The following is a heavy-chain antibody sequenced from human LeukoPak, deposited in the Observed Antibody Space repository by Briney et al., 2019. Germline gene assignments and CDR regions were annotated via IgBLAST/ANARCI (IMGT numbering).Heavy chain of an antibody. CDR1: GFTFSDYY. J-gene: IGHJ4*02. Sequence: GGSLRLSCAASGFTFSDYYMSWIRQAPGKGLEWVSYISSSGSTIYYADSVKGRFTISRDNAKNSLYLQMNSLRAEDTAVYYCAKDTEYQLLSPYWGQGTLVTVSS. CDR2: ISSSGSTI. V-gene: IGHV3-11*01. D-gene: IGHD2-2*01. CDR3: AKDTEYQLLSPY.